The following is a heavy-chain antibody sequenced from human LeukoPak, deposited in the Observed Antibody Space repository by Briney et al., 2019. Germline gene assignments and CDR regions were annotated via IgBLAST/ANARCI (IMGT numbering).Heavy chain of an antibody. D-gene: IGHD3/OR15-3a*01. V-gene: IGHV3-49*04. Sequence: GGSLRLSCTASGFTFGDYGLSWVRQAPGMGLEWVGFIRSKIYGGAAEFAASVRGRFTVSRDDSKSVAYLQMNSLKTEDTAVYYCARGRTVTGAKYYFDYWSQGTLVTVSS. CDR1: GFTFGDYG. J-gene: IGHJ4*02. CDR2: IRSKIYGGAA. CDR3: ARGRTVTGAKYYFDY.